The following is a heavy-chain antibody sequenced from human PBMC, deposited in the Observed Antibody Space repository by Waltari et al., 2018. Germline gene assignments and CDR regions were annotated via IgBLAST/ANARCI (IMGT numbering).Heavy chain of an antibody. D-gene: IGHD1-26*01. Sequence: QVQLQESGPGLVKPSETLSLTCSVSGYSISNGYYWAWIRQPPGKGLEWIGSIYHSGRTFYYLSLKSRVTISVDTSKNQFSLKLSSVTAADRAVYFCARLGGTYFPFDYWGQGALVTVSS. J-gene: IGHJ4*02. CDR1: GYSISNGYY. CDR2: IYHSGRT. CDR3: ARLGGTYFPFDY. V-gene: IGHV4-38-2*02.